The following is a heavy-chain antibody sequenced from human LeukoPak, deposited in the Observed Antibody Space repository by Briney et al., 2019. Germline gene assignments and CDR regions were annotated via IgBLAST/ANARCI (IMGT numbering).Heavy chain of an antibody. J-gene: IGHJ6*02. V-gene: IGHV4-59*01. D-gene: IGHD3-22*01. Sequence: SETLSLTCTVSGGSISSYYWSWIRQPPGKGLEWIGYIYYSGSTNYNPSLKSRVTISVDTSKNQFSLKLSSVTAADTAEYYCARSSGYYLKYYYYYGMDVWGQGTTVTVSS. CDR3: ARSSGYYLKYYYYYGMDV. CDR2: IYYSGST. CDR1: GGSISSYY.